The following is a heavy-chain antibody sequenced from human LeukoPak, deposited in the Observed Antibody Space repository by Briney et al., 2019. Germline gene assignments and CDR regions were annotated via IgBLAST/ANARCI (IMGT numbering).Heavy chain of an antibody. Sequence: GGSLRLSCAASGFTFSSYSMNWVRQAPGKGLEWVSYIRSSSSTIYHADSVKGRFTISRDNAKNSLYLQMNSLRDKDTAVYYCARSYSFDYWGQGTLVTVSS. J-gene: IGHJ4*02. CDR3: ARSYSFDY. V-gene: IGHV3-48*02. D-gene: IGHD2-21*01. CDR1: GFTFSSYS. CDR2: IRSSSSTI.